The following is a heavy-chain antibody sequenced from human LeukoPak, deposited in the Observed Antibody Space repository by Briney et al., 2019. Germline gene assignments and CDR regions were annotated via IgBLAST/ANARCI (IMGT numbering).Heavy chain of an antibody. D-gene: IGHD3-22*01. J-gene: IGHJ5*02. V-gene: IGHV1-46*01. CDR3: ATNGDYYDSSGYSNWFDP. Sequence: ASVKVSCKASGYTFTSYYMHWVRQPPGQGLEWMGIINPSGGSTSYAQKFQGRVTMTRDTSTSTVYMELSSLRSEDTAVYYCATNGDYYDSSGYSNWFDPWGQGTLVTVSS. CDR2: INPSGGST. CDR1: GYTFTSYY.